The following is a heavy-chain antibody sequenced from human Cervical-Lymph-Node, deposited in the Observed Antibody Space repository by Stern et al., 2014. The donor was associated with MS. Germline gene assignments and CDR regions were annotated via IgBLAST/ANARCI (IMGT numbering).Heavy chain of an antibody. CDR1: GYSFTIYY. Sequence: VQLVQSGAEVKKPGASLKISCKLSGYSFTIYYIAWVRQMPGKRLEWMGVIYPSDSDTTYSPSFQGQVTLSAYKSITTAYRQWSSLRASDTAMYYCARHVQGFDYWGQGTLVTVSS. CDR2: IYPSDSDT. J-gene: IGHJ4*02. V-gene: IGHV5-51*01. CDR3: ARHVQGFDY.